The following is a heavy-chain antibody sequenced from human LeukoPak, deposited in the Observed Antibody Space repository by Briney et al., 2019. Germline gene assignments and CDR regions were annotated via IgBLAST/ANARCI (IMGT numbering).Heavy chain of an antibody. CDR1: GDSISTYY. D-gene: IGHD6-13*01. J-gene: IGHJ4*02. Sequence: SETLSLTCTVSGDSISTYYWSWIRQPAGKGLEWIGRINTSGSTNYNPSLKSRVTMSVDTSENQFSLKLSSVTAADTAVYYCARQSDKAAGGTFAFDYWGQGALVTVS. V-gene: IGHV4-4*07. CDR2: INTSGST. CDR3: ARQSDKAAGGTFAFDY.